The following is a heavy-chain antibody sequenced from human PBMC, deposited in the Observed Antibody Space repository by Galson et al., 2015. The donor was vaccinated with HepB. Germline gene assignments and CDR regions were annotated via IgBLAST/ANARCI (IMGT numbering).Heavy chain of an antibody. J-gene: IGHJ6*02. Sequence: SVKVSCKASGGTFSSYAISWVRQAPGQGLEWMGGIIPIFGTANYAQKFQGGVTITADESTSTAYMELSSLRSEDTAVYYCAREGVTTYYYYGMDVWGQGTTVTVSS. CDR1: GGTFSSYA. CDR3: AREGVTTYYYYGMDV. V-gene: IGHV1-69*13. CDR2: IIPIFGTA. D-gene: IGHD4-11*01.